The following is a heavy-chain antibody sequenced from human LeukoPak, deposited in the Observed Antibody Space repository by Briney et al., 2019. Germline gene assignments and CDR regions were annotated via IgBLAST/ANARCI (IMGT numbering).Heavy chain of an antibody. CDR2: IYHSGST. V-gene: IGHV4-38-2*02. J-gene: IGHJ3*02. Sequence: SETLSLTCTVSGYSISSDYYWGWIRQPPGKGLEWIGSIYHSGSTYYNPSLKSRVTISVDTSKNQFSLKLSSVAAADTAVYYCARETIDFTVIVVVRMGDAFDIWGQGTVVTVSS. D-gene: IGHD3-22*01. CDR1: GYSISSDYY. CDR3: ARETIDFTVIVVVRMGDAFDI.